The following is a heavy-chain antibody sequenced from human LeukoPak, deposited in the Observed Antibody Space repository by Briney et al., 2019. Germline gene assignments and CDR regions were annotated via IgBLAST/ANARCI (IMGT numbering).Heavy chain of an antibody. V-gene: IGHV4-59*12. D-gene: IGHD3-22*01. J-gene: IGHJ4*02. CDR1: GGSISSYY. CDR3: ARDTQTYYYDSSGYYSAGIDY. CDR2: IYYSGST. Sequence: SETLSLTCTVSGGSISSYYWSWIRQPPGKGLEWIGYIYYSGSTNYNPSLKSRVTISVDTSKNQFSLKLSSVTAADTAVYYCARDTQTYYYDSSGYYSAGIDYWGQGTLVTVSS.